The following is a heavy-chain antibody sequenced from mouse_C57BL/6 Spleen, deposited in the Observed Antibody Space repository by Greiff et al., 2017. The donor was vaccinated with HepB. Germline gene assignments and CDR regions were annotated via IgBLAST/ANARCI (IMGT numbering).Heavy chain of an antibody. CDR3: ARRNYGSSYGDYYAMDY. Sequence: EVQLQQSGPELVKPGASVKISCKASGYSFTDYNMNWVKQSTGKSLEWIGVINPNYGTTSYNQKFKGKATLTVDQSSSTAYMQLNSLTSEDSAVYYCARRNYGSSYGDYYAMDYWGQGTSVTVSS. J-gene: IGHJ4*01. V-gene: IGHV1-39*01. CDR1: GYSFTDYN. D-gene: IGHD1-1*01. CDR2: INPNYGTT.